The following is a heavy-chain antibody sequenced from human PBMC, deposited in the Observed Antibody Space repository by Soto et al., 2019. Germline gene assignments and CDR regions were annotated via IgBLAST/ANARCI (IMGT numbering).Heavy chain of an antibody. CDR1: GYTFTSYG. CDR3: ARYGSVEDVNPAYYYYGMDV. V-gene: IGHV1-18*04. J-gene: IGHJ6*02. CDR2: ISAYNGNT. D-gene: IGHD3-10*01. Sequence: QVQLVQSGAEVKKPGASVKVSCKASGYTFTSYGISWVRQAPGQGLEWMGWISAYNGNTNYAQKLQGRVTMTTDTSTSTVYMELRRLRSDDTAVYYCARYGSVEDVNPAYYYYGMDVWGQGTTVTVSS.